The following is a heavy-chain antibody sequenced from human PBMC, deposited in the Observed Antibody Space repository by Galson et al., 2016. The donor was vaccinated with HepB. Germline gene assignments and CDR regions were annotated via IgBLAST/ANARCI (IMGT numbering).Heavy chain of an antibody. D-gene: IGHD1-14*01. V-gene: IGHV4-31*03. CDR1: GGSISSGGYS. Sequence: TLSLTCTVSGGSISSGGYSWSWIRQHPGKGLEWIGYIYYSGTTYYSPSLKSRVTISIDTSKDQFSLKLNSVTAADTAVYYCARDMDGSTGWADAFDIWGQGTLVTVSS. CDR3: ARDMDGSTGWADAFDI. CDR2: IYYSGTT. J-gene: IGHJ3*02.